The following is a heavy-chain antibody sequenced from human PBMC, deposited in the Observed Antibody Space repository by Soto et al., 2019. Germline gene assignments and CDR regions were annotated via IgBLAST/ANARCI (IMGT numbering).Heavy chain of an antibody. J-gene: IGHJ4*02. CDR3: ARSRSGSGSRSRVPPAFDY. Sequence: SETLSLTCTVSGGSISSYYWSWIRQPPGKGLEWIGYIYYSGSTNYNPSLKSRVTISVDTSKNQFSLKLSSVTAADTAVYYCARSRSGSGSRSRVPPAFDYWGQGTLVTVSS. D-gene: IGHD3-10*01. CDR2: IYYSGST. V-gene: IGHV4-59*01. CDR1: GGSISSYY.